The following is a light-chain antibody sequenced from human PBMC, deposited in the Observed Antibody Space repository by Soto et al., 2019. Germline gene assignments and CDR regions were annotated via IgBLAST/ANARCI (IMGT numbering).Light chain of an antibody. J-gene: IGKJ1*01. V-gene: IGKV1-5*03. CDR3: QQYNTYSWT. CDR1: QSIGTW. Sequence: DIQMTQSPSTLSASVGDGVTITCRASQSIGTWLAWYQQKPGKAPKLLIYKASSLESGVASRFSGSGSGTEFTLTISSLQPDDFATYYCQQYNTYSWTFGQGTKVEIK. CDR2: KAS.